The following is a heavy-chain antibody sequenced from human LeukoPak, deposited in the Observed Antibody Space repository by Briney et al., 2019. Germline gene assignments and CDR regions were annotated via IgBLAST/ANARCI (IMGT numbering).Heavy chain of an antibody. CDR2: IYSGGST. J-gene: IGHJ4*02. CDR1: GFTVSSNY. CDR3: AKDDRWLQFCC. V-gene: IGHV3-66*01. Sequence: GGSLRLSCAASGFTVSSNYTSWVRQAPGKGLEWVSVIYSGGSTYYADSVKGRFTISRDNSRNTLYLQMNSLRAEDTAVYYCAKDDRWLQFCCWGQGTLVTVSA. D-gene: IGHD5-24*01.